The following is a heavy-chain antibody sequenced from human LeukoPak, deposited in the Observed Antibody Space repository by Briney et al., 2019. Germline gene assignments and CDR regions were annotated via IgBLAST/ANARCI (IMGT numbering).Heavy chain of an antibody. V-gene: IGHV3-7*01. CDR2: IKQDGSEK. Sequence: PGGSLRLSCAASGFTFSGYWMSWVRQAPGKGLEWVANIKQDGSEKYYVDSVKGRFTISRDNAKNSLYLQMNSLRAEDTAVYYCAREARQTGNWFDPWGQGTLVTVSS. CDR1: GFTFSGYW. J-gene: IGHJ5*02. CDR3: AREARQTGNWFDP.